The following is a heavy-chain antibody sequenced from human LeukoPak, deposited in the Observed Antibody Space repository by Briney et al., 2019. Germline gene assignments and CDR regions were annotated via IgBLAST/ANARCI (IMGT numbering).Heavy chain of an antibody. CDR2: ISYDGNSK. J-gene: IGHJ5*02. V-gene: IGHV3-30*04. CDR3: ARGVVVVVAATTGPLDP. D-gene: IGHD2-15*01. Sequence: GGSLRLSCAASGFTFSGSGMHWVRQAPGKGLEWVAVISYDGNSKYYADSVKGRFTISRDNSKKTLYVQMNSLRAEDTAVYYCARGVVVVVAATTGPLDPWGQGTLVTVSS. CDR1: GFTFSGSG.